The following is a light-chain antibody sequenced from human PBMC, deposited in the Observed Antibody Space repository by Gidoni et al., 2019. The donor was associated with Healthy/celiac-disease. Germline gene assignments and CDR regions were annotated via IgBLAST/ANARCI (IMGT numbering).Light chain of an antibody. CDR3: QSYDSSLSAVV. CDR1: SSNIGAGYA. CDR2: GNS. Sequence: QSVLTQPPSVSGAPGQRVTISCPGSSSNIGAGYAVHWYQQLPGTAPKLLIYGNSNRPSWVPDRFSGSKSGTSASLAITGLQAEDEADYYCQSYDSSLSAVVFGGGTKLTVL. J-gene: IGLJ2*01. V-gene: IGLV1-40*01.